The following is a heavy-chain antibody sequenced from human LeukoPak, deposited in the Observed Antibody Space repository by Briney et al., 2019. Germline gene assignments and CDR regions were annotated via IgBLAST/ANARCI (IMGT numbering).Heavy chain of an antibody. CDR2: ISSSSGYI. CDR3: ATGGGSGSYYYYYYMDV. J-gene: IGHJ6*03. Sequence: GGSLRLSCAASGFTFSSYSMNWVRQAPGKGLEWVSSISSSSGYIYYADSVKGRFTISRDNAKNSLYLQMNSLRAEDTAVYYCATGGGSGSYYYYYYMDVWGKGTTVTISS. CDR1: GFTFSSYS. D-gene: IGHD3-10*01. V-gene: IGHV3-21*01.